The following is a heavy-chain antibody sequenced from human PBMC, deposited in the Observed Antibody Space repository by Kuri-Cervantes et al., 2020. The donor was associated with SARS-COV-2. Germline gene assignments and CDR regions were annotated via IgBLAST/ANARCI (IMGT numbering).Heavy chain of an antibody. Sequence: GESLKISCAASGFTFSSYWMSWVRQAPGKGLEWVANKKQDGSEKYYVDSVRGRFTISRDNAKNSLYLQMNSLRAEDTAVYYCASSRGYSGYDLYYYYYMDVWGKGTTVTGSS. D-gene: IGHD5-12*01. V-gene: IGHV3-7*01. CDR2: KKQDGSEK. CDR1: GFTFSSYW. CDR3: ASSRGYSGYDLYYYYYMDV. J-gene: IGHJ6*03.